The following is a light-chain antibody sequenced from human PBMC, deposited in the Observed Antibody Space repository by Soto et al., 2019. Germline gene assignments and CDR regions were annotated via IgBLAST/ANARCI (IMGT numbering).Light chain of an antibody. Sequence: EIVMTQSPATLSVSPGERATLSCRASQSVSSSLAWYQQEPGQAPRLLIYGASNRATGIPDRFSGSGSGTDFTLTISRLEPEDFAVYYCQQYGSSGTFGQGTKVDI. CDR1: QSVSSS. V-gene: IGKV3-20*01. CDR2: GAS. J-gene: IGKJ1*01. CDR3: QQYGSSGT.